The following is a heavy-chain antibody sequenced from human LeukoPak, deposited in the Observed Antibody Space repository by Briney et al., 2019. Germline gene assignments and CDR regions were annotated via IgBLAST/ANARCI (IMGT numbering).Heavy chain of an antibody. CDR2: VRPNNGAT. CDR3: ARDLEASPGYEGADALDI. D-gene: IGHD5-12*01. CDR1: GYTFTDFY. J-gene: IGHJ3*02. V-gene: IGHV1-2*02. Sequence: GSVKVSCKASGYTFTDFYIHWVRHAPGQGLEWMGWVRPNNGATKYAEKFQGRVTMTRDTSTSTAHMELSSLRSDDTAEYYCARDLEASPGYEGADALDIWGQGTMVTVSS.